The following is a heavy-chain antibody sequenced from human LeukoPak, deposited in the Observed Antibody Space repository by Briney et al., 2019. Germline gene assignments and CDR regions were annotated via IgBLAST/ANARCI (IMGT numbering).Heavy chain of an antibody. CDR1: GDFFSRYY. CDR3: AAWIAVAGSDAFDI. V-gene: IGHV4-34*01. CDR2: INHSGST. J-gene: IGHJ3*02. Sequence: SETESLTCAVYGDFFSRYYWSWIRQPPGKGVEWIGDINHSGSTNYHPSLKSRVTISVDPSKNQFALKLSSVTAADTAVYYCAAWIAVAGSDAFDIWGQGTMVSVSS. D-gene: IGHD6-19*01.